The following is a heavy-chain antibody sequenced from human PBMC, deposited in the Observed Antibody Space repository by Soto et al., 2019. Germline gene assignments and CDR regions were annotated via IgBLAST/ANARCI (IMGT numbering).Heavy chain of an antibody. CDR2: IIPIFGTA. CDR3: ARDIAPAIFGVVIMRPYFDY. D-gene: IGHD3-3*01. V-gene: IGHV1-69*13. Sequence: SVKVSCKASGGTFSSYAISWVRQAPGQGLEWMGGIIPIFGTANYAQKFQGRVTITADESTSTAYMELSSLRSEDTAVYYCARDIAPAIFGVVIMRPYFDYWGQGTLVTVSS. CDR1: GGTFSSYA. J-gene: IGHJ4*02.